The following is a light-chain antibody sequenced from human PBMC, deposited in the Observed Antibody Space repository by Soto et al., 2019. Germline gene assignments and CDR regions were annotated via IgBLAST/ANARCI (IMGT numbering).Light chain of an antibody. CDR3: QQSYSSPPT. J-gene: IGKJ1*01. Sequence: DIQMTQSPSSLSASVEDRVIITCRASQSISNHLNWYQQKPGKAPKLLIFAASSLQSGVPSRFSGSRSGPDFTLTFSSLQPEDFATYYCQQSYSSPPTFGQGNKVEIK. CDR2: AAS. CDR1: QSISNH. V-gene: IGKV1-39*01.